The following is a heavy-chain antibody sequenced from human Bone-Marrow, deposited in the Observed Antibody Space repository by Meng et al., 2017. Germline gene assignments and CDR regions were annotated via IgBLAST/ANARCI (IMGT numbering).Heavy chain of an antibody. CDR3: ANWNDGLLNY. D-gene: IGHD1-1*01. J-gene: IGHJ4*02. CDR1: GYTFTGYY. CDR2: INPNSGGT. V-gene: IGHV1-2*06. Sequence: QVQLGQSGAEVKNPGASVKGSCKPSGYTFTGYYMHWVRQAPGQGLEWMGRINPNSGGTNYAQKFQGRVTMTRDTSISTAYMELSRLRSDDTAVYYCANWNDGLLNYWGQGTLVTVSS.